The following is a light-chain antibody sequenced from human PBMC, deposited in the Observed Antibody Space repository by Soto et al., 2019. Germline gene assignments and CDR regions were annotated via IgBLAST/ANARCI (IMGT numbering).Light chain of an antibody. CDR2: AAS. Sequence: AIQLTQSPSSLYASVGDRVTITCRASQAIRTALGWYQQKPGKVPKLLIYAASILQSGVPSRFSGSGSGTDFTLTISSLQPEDFATYYCLLDFRYFWAFGQGTMVDI. J-gene: IGKJ1*01. V-gene: IGKV1-6*01. CDR3: LLDFRYFWA. CDR1: QAIRTA.